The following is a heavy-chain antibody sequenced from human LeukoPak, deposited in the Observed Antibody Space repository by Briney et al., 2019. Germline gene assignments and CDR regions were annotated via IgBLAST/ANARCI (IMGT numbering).Heavy chain of an antibody. J-gene: IGHJ2*01. CDR1: GGSISSGGYY. Sequence: NPSQTLSLTCTVSGGSISSGGYYWSWIRQHPGKGLEWIGYIYYSGSTYYNPSLKSRVTISVDTSKNQFSLKLSSVTAADTAVYYCARGVRLNWYFDLWGRGTLVTVSS. V-gene: IGHV4-31*03. D-gene: IGHD6-25*01. CDR2: IYYSGST. CDR3: ARGVRLNWYFDL.